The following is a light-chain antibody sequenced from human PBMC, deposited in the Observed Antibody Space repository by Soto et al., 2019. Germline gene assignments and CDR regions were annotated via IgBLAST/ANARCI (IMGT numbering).Light chain of an antibody. CDR3: QQYDNLPFT. CDR1: QDISNS. J-gene: IGKJ3*01. V-gene: IGKV1-33*01. Sequence: DIQMTQSPSSLSASVGDRVTITCQASQDISNSLSWYQQKPGKAPKLLIYDASNLQTGVPSRFSGSGSGTDFTFTISSLQPDDFATYYCQQYDNLPFTFGPGTKVDIK. CDR2: DAS.